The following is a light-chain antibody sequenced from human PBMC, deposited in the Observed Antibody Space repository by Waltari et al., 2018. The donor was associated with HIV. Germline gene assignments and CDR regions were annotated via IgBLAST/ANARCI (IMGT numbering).Light chain of an antibody. CDR2: EVN. Sequence: SALTQPASVSGSPGQSITLSCTGTSSDVGSYNLVSWYQQHPGKAHKLMIYEVNKRPSGISNRCSSSNSGNTGSLTISGLHAEDEADYYCCSYAGAPVVFGGGTKLTVL. CDR3: CSYAGAPVV. J-gene: IGLJ2*01. CDR1: SSDVGSYNL. V-gene: IGLV2-23*02.